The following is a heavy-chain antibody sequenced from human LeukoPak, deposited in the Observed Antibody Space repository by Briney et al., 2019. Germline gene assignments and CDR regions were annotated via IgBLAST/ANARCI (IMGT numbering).Heavy chain of an antibody. V-gene: IGHV3-23*01. CDR2: INGTGGSA. D-gene: IGHD3-10*01. J-gene: IGHJ4*02. CDR3: AKESGRSADY. CDR1: GFTFNNYA. Sequence: GGSLRLSCAGSGFTFNNYAMSWVRQAPGKGLEWVSDINGTGGSAYYADSVKGRFTISRDNSKNTLYLQMNNLRAEDTAVYYCAKESGRSADYWGQGTLVTVSS.